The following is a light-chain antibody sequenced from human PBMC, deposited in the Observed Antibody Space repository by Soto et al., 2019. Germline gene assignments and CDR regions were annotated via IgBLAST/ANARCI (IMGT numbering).Light chain of an antibody. J-gene: IGLJ2*01. Sequence: QSVLTQPPSASGSPGQSVTISCSGTSRDVGAYNLVSWYQQRPGKAPKLLIYEVRNRPSGLSYRFSGSKSGNTASLTISSLLPEDEADYFCSSFSSRNTLVFGGGTKVTVL. CDR1: SRDVGAYNL. V-gene: IGLV2-8*01. CDR2: EVR. CDR3: SSFSSRNTLV.